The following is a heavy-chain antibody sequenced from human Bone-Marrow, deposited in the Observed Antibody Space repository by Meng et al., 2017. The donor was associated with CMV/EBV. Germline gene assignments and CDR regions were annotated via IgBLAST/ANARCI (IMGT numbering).Heavy chain of an antibody. V-gene: IGHV1-8*01. CDR1: GYTFTSYD. CDR3: ARTHCSSTSCSNYYYYGMDV. D-gene: IGHD2-2*01. CDR2: MNPNSGNT. J-gene: IGHJ6*02. Sequence: ASVKVSCKASGYTFTSYDINWVRQATGQGLEWMGWMNPNSGNTGYAQKFQGRVTMTRNTSISTAYMELSSLRSEDTAVYYCARTHCSSTSCSNYYYYGMDVWGQGTTVTVSS.